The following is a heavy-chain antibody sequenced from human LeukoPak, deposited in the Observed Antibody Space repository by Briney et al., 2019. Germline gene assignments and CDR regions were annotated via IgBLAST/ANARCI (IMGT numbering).Heavy chain of an antibody. CDR2: ISAYNGDT. CDR3: ARGAGNFGELFGY. V-gene: IGHV1-18*01. Sequence: ASVKVSCKTSGYSFTSYGISWVRQAPGKGLEWLGWISAYNGDTKYAQKLQGRVTMTTDTSTSTAYMELRSLRSDDTAVYYCARGAGNFGELFGYWGQGTLVTVSS. CDR1: GYSFTSYG. D-gene: IGHD3-10*01. J-gene: IGHJ4*02.